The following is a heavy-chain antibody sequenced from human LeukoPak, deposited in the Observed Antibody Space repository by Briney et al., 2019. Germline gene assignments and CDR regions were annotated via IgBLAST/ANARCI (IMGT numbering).Heavy chain of an antibody. CDR2: IYTSGST. Sequence: PSETLSLTCTVSGGSITSSSYYWGWIRQPPGKGLGWIGSIYTSGSTNYNPSLKSRVTISVDTSKNQFSLKLSSVTAADTAVYYCARVRGYYDSSGYYPNWFDPWGQGTLVTVSS. CDR3: ARVRGYYDSSGYYPNWFDP. CDR1: GGSITSSSYY. D-gene: IGHD3-22*01. J-gene: IGHJ5*02. V-gene: IGHV4-39*07.